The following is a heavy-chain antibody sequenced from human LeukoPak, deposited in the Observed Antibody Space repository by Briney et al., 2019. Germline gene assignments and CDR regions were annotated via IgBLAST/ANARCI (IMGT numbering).Heavy chain of an antibody. CDR3: ARVAEYSYGYPLDY. Sequence: RPSETLSLTCTVSGGSISSYYWSWIRQPPGKGLEWIGYIYYSGSTNYNPSLKSRVTISVDTSKNQFSLKLSSVTAADTAVCYCARVAEYSYGYPLDYWGQGTLVTVSS. J-gene: IGHJ4*02. D-gene: IGHD5-18*01. CDR2: IYYSGST. CDR1: GGSISSYY. V-gene: IGHV4-59*01.